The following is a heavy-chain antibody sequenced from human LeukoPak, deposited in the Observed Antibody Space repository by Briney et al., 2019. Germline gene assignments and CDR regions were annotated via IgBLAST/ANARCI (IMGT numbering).Heavy chain of an antibody. CDR1: GYNFTPYW. Sequence: GECPKIFCQSSGYNFTPYWNVWVRQMPGEGREWMGITFAGYSYTIYSPSFQGQGTISVNKYINTAFFLWSSLKAADTACFYCARHFHPAETTGGYFDLWGRGTLVTVSA. CDR2: TFAGYSYT. V-gene: IGHV5-51*01. J-gene: IGHJ2*01. CDR3: ARHFHPAETTGGYFDL. D-gene: IGHD4-17*01.